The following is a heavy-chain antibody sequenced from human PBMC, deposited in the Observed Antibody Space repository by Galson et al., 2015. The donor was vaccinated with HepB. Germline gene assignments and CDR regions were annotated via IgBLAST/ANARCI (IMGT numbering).Heavy chain of an antibody. D-gene: IGHD2-2*01. CDR2: INPSGGST. CDR3: ARGGYCSSTSCYWGVPYYYYYYMDV. J-gene: IGHJ6*03. V-gene: IGHV1-46*01. CDR1: GYTFTSYY. Sequence: SVKVSCKASGYTFTSYYMHWVRQAPGQGLEWMGIINPSGGSTSYAQKFQGRVTMTRDTSTSTVYMELSSLRSEDTAVYYCARGGYCSSTSCYWGVPYYYYYYMDVWGKGTTVTVSS.